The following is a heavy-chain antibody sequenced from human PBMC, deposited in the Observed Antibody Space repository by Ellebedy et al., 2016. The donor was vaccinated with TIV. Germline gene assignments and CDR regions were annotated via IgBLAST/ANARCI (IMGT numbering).Heavy chain of an antibody. D-gene: IGHD3-10*01. Sequence: AASVKVSCKASGYTFTGYYLHWVRQAPGQGLEWMGWISAYNGNTNYAQKLQGRVTMTTDTSTSTAYMELRSLRSDDTAVYYCARDNSGRFDWFNYWGQGTLVTVSS. J-gene: IGHJ5*01. CDR1: GYTFTGYY. CDR2: ISAYNGNT. CDR3: ARDNSGRFDWFNY. V-gene: IGHV1-18*04.